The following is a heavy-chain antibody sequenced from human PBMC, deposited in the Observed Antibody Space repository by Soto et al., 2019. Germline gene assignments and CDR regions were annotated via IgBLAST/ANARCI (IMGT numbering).Heavy chain of an antibody. CDR3: STDSHLTGTLVRLDY. CDR1: GFTFSDAW. V-gene: IGHV3-15*07. J-gene: IGHJ4*01. Sequence: GGSLRLSCAASGFTFSDAWINWVRQAPGKGLEWVGRIKSKADGGTTDFAAPVKGRFAISRDDSKNMAYLQMYSLKTEDTAVYYCSTDSHLTGTLVRLDYWGHGTLVTVSS. D-gene: IGHD2-8*02. CDR2: IKSKADGGTT.